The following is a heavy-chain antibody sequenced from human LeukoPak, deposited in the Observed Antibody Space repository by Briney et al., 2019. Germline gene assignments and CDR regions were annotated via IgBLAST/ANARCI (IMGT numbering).Heavy chain of an antibody. Sequence: PGGSLRLSCGASGFTFDDYWMSWVRQAPGQGLEWVANINQDGSEKYYLDSAKGRFTISRDNARNSLYLQMNSLRAEDTAVYYCAREDSGSYYFDYWGQGTLVTVSS. D-gene: IGHD1-26*01. CDR1: GFTFDDYW. CDR2: INQDGSEK. CDR3: AREDSGSYYFDY. J-gene: IGHJ4*02. V-gene: IGHV3-7*01.